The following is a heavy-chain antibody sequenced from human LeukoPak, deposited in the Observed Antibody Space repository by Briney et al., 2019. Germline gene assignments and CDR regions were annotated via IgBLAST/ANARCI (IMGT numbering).Heavy chain of an antibody. CDR1: GFTFSNYA. CDR2: IYGSDDKT. J-gene: IGHJ5*02. V-gene: IGHV3-23*01. D-gene: IGHD2-15*01. Sequence: TGRSLRLSCVASGFTFSNYAMRWVRQAPGKGLELVSGIYGSDDKTVYGDAVKGRVTISRDNSKNTLYLQMNSLRADDTAVYYCAKTQGYYDAWGQGALVTVSS. CDR3: AKTQGYYDA.